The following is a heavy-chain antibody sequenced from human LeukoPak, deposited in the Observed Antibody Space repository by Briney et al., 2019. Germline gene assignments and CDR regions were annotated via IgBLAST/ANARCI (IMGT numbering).Heavy chain of an antibody. CDR3: AIVAAADAFDI. V-gene: IGHV3-30*03. CDR1: GFTFRSYG. CDR2: ISYDGNNK. D-gene: IGHD6-13*01. Sequence: GRSLRLSCAASGFTFRSYGIQWVRQAPGKGLEWVAVISYDGNNKYYLDSVKGRFSISRDNSKNTVVLQMNSLRVEDTAVYYCAIVAAADAFDIWGQGTMVTVSS. J-gene: IGHJ3*02.